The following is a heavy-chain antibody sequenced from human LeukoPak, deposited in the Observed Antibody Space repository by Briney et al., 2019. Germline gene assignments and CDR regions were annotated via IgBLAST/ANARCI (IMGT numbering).Heavy chain of an antibody. CDR2: TYPGDSDT. CDR3: ARLSIPNWNYEFEANYYFDY. J-gene: IGHJ4*02. V-gene: IGHV5-51*01. Sequence: GESLKISCKGSGYSFTSYWIGWVRQMPGKGLEWMGITYPGDSDTRYSPSFQGQVTISADKSISTAYLQWSSLKASDTAMYYCARLSIPNWNYEFEANYYFDYWGQGTLVTVSS. D-gene: IGHD1-7*01. CDR1: GYSFTSYW.